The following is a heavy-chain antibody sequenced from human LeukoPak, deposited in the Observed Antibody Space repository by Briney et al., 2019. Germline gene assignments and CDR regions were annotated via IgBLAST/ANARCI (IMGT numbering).Heavy chain of an antibody. V-gene: IGHV3-64*01. J-gene: IGHJ4*02. CDR1: GFTSNTYA. CDR3: ARSYNWNDVRLDY. D-gene: IGHD1-20*01. Sequence: GGSLRLSCAASGFTSNTYAMHWVRQAPGKGLEYVSAISTDGAKTYYASSVKGRFTISRDNSKNTLYLQMDSLRAEDMAVCYCARSYNWNDVRLDYWGQGTLVTVSS. CDR2: ISTDGAKT.